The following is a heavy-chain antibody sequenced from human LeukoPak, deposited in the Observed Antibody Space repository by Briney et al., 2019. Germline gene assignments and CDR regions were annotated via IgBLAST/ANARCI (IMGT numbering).Heavy chain of an antibody. CDR2: ISYDGSNK. V-gene: IGHV3-30*18. CDR1: GFIFSTYG. CDR3: AKEVGTFTLDY. D-gene: IGHD1-26*01. J-gene: IGHJ4*02. Sequence: GRSLRLSCAASGFIFSTYGMHWVRQAPGQGLEWVAVISYDGSNKYYADSVEGRFTISRDNSKNTLYLQMNSLRTEDTAVYYCAKEVGTFTLDYWGQGTLVTVSS.